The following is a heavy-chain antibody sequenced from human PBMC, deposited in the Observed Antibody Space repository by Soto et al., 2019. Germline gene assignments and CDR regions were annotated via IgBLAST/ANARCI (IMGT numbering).Heavy chain of an antibody. V-gene: IGHV4-39*01. D-gene: IGHD2-15*01. Sequence: SETLSLTCTVSGASLSSISYYWGWIRQPPGKGLEWVGSIFFTGNIYYNPSLKSRVTISVDTSRNQFSLMVNSVTAADTAVYYCASRHCSGGSSSNPGFDSWGQGALVNVSS. CDR1: GASLSSISYY. J-gene: IGHJ4*02. CDR2: IFFTGNI. CDR3: ASRHCSGGSSSNPGFDS.